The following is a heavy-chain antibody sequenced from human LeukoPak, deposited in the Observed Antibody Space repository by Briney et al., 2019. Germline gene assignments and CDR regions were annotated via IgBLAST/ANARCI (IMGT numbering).Heavy chain of an antibody. Sequence: KASETLSLTRTVSGGSINSSSYYWGWIRQPPGKGLEWIGSIYYSGSTYYNPSLKSRVTISVDTSKNQFSLKLSSVTAADTAVYYCARMDGYNDFDYWGQGTLVTVSS. CDR3: ARMDGYNDFDY. D-gene: IGHD5-24*01. CDR1: GGSINSSSYY. J-gene: IGHJ4*02. V-gene: IGHV4-39*01. CDR2: IYYSGST.